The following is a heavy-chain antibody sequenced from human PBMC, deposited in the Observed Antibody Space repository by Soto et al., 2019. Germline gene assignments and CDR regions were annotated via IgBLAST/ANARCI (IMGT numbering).Heavy chain of an antibody. V-gene: IGHV3-9*01. D-gene: IGHD5-12*01. CDR1: GFTFDDYA. CDR3: AKGKGGDDTSPFDY. CDR2: ISWNSGSI. Sequence: EVQLVESGGGLVQPGRSLRLSCAASGFTFDDYAMHWVRQAPGKGLEWVSGISWNSGSIGYADSVKGRFTISRDNAKNSVYLQMNSLRAEDTALYYCAKGKGGDDTSPFDYWGQGTLVTVSS. J-gene: IGHJ4*02.